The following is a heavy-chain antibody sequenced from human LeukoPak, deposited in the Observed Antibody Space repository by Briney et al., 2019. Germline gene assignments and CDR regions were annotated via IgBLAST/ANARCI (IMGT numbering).Heavy chain of an antibody. CDR1: GFTFSSYA. J-gene: IGHJ4*02. D-gene: IGHD6-13*01. CDR2: ISGSGSGT. Sequence: GGSLRLSCPASGFTFSSYAMSWVRQAPGKGLEWVSGISGSGSGTYYPDSVKGRFTISRDNSKNTLYLQMNSLRAEDTAVYYCAKRGIAAADTSFFLDYWGQGTLDTVSS. CDR3: AKRGIAAADTSFFLDY. V-gene: IGHV3-23*01.